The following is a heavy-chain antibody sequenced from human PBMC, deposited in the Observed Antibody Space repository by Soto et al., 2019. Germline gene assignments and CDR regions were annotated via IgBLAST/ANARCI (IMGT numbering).Heavy chain of an antibody. D-gene: IGHD6-19*01. CDR3: ASSYGISWYGDY. V-gene: IGHV1-69*06. Sequence: SVNVSCKASGDSFNNYPVTWVRQAPGQGLEWMGGIIPALGTINYAQKFEGRVILTADTSTNTAYMELSSLRSEDTAVYYCASSYGISWYGDYWGQGTLVTVSS. J-gene: IGHJ4*02. CDR2: IIPALGTI. CDR1: GDSFNNYP.